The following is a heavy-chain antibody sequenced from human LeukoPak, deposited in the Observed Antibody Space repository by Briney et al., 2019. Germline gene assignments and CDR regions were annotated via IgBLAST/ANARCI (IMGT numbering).Heavy chain of an antibody. V-gene: IGHV3-23*01. CDR1: GFTFSSYA. CDR3: AKSQREACCYGMDV. D-gene: IGHD1-26*01. Sequence: GGSLRLSCTASGFTFSSYAMNWVRRAPGKGLEGVSAISGSGSNTYYTDSVKDRFTISRDNSKNSLYLQMNSLRPKDTAVYYCAKSQREACCYGMDVWGQGTTVTVS. CDR2: ISGSGSNT. J-gene: IGHJ6*02.